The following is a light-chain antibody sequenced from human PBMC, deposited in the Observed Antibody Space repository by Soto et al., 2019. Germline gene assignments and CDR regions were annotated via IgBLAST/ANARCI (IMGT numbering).Light chain of an antibody. CDR2: GAS. Sequence: DIVLTQSPAALSVSPGGRATLSCRASQDVMYDLAWYQQKPGQAPRLLVYGASTRATDAPPRFRGSGSGREFSLTISSLQSEDFATYYCQQDRSWPRTFGQGSRVEIK. J-gene: IGKJ1*01. CDR3: QQDRSWPRT. V-gene: IGKV3-15*01. CDR1: QDVMYD.